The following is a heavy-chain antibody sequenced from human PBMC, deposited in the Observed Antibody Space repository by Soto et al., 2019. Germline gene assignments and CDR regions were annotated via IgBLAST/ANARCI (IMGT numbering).Heavy chain of an antibody. D-gene: IGHD3-3*01. CDR2: ISGSGGST. J-gene: IGHJ6*02. CDR1: GFTFSSYA. Sequence: EVQLLESGGGLVQPGGSLRLSCAASGFTFSSYAMSWVRQAPGKGLEWVSAISGSGGSTYYADSVKGRFTISRDNSKNTLYLQMNSLRAEDTAVYYCANQYYDFWSGYWSYYYGMDVWGQGTTVTVSS. V-gene: IGHV3-23*01. CDR3: ANQYYDFWSGYWSYYYGMDV.